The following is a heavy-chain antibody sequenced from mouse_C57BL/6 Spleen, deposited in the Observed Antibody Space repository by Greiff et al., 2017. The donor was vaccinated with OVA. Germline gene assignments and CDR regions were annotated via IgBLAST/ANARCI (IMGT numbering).Heavy chain of an antibody. J-gene: IGHJ2*01. V-gene: IGHV5-4*01. D-gene: IGHD4-1*01. CDR2: ISDGGSYT. CDR3: ARGDWAYYFDY. CDR1: GFTFSSYA. Sequence: EVQLVESGGGLVKPGGSLKLSCAASGFTFSSYAMSWVRQTPEKRLEWVATISDGGSYTYYPDNVKGRFTISRDNAKNNLYLQMSHLKSEDTAMYYCARGDWAYYFDYWGQGTTLTVSS.